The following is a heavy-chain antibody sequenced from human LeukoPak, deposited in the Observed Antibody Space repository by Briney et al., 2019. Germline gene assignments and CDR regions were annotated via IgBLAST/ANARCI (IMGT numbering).Heavy chain of an antibody. CDR3: VRGLDL. V-gene: IGHV3-74*01. J-gene: IGHJ4*02. CDR1: GFTFSSDW. D-gene: IGHD3-16*01. Sequence: GGSLRLSCAASGFTFSSDWMHWVRQAPGKGLVCVSYINGDGSSTNYADSVRGRFTISRDNAKKMLYLQMNSLRDEDTAVYYCVRGLDLWGLGTLVTVSS. CDR2: INGDGSST.